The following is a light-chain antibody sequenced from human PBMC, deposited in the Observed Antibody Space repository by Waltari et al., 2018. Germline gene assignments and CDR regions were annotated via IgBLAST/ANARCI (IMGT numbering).Light chain of an antibody. V-gene: IGLV2-23*01. J-gene: IGLJ1*01. CDR1: SSDVGNYNF. CDR3: CSYAGSTTFYV. CDR2: EGS. Sequence: QPALTQPASVSGSPGQSITISCTGTSSDVGNYNFVYWYQQHPGKAPKLMLYEGSKRPSGVSNRFSGSKSGNTASLTISGLQAEDEADYYCCSYAGSTTFYVFGTETKVTVV.